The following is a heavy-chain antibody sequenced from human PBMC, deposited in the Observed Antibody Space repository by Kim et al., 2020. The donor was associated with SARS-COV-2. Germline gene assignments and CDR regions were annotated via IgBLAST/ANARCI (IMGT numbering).Heavy chain of an antibody. D-gene: IGHD5-18*01. CDR3: AREGYSYGNFDY. Sequence: YTPSLTSRVTISVDTSKNQCPLKLSSVTAADTAVYYCAREGYSYGNFDYWGQGTLVTVSS. J-gene: IGHJ4*02. V-gene: IGHV4-31*02.